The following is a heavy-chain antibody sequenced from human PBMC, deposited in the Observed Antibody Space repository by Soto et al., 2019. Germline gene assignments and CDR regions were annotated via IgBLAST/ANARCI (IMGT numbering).Heavy chain of an antibody. D-gene: IGHD6-19*01. J-gene: IGHJ4*02. V-gene: IGHV4-31*03. CDR1: GGSISSGGYY. Sequence: QVQLQESGPGLVKPSQTLSLTCTVSGGSISSGGYYWSWIRQHPGKGLEWIGYIYYSGSTYYNPSLKSRVTISLDTSKNQFSRKLSSVTAADTAVYYCARDEGGSGVDYWGQGTLVTVSS. CDR3: ARDEGGSGVDY. CDR2: IYYSGST.